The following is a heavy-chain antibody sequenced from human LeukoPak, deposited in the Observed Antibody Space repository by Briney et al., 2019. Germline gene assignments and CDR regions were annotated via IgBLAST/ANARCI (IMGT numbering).Heavy chain of an antibody. CDR3: AKFSPMTASHYFDF. CDR1: GFTFSDYY. Sequence: GGSLRLSCAASGFTFSDYYMSWIRQAPGKGLEWVSDISPSSSYTDYADSVKGRFTISRDNAKNSLYLQMNSLRAEDTAVYSCAKFSPMTASHYFDFWGQGTLVTVSS. J-gene: IGHJ4*02. CDR2: ISPSSSYT. D-gene: IGHD2-21*02. V-gene: IGHV3-11*03.